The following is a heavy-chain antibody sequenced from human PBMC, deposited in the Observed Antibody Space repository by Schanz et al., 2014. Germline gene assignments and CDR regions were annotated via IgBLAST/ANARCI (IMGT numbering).Heavy chain of an antibody. CDR2: ISPSSSYI. CDR1: GFTFSSYN. D-gene: IGHD4-17*01. V-gene: IGHV3-21*02. J-gene: IGHJ4*02. CDR3: ARVPRRVTTRGGGSRYYFDY. Sequence: VQLVESGGGVVQPGGSLRLSCAASGFTFSSYNINWVRQAPGKGLEYISSISPSSSYIYYADSVKGRFTISRDNAKNSLYLQLNSLRAEDTAVYYCARVPRRVTTRGGGSRYYFDYWGQGTLVTVSS.